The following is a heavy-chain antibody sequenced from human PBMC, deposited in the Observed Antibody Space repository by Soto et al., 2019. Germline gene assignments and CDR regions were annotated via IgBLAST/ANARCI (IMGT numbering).Heavy chain of an antibody. CDR1: RFTFSDYY. D-gene: IGHD4-17*01. CDR2: ISGSSTYT. V-gene: IGHV3-11*06. J-gene: IGHJ4*02. Sequence: QVQLVESGGGLVKPGGSLRLSCAASRFTFSDYYMSWIRQAPGKGLESVSYISGSSTYTYYADSVRGRFTISRDNAKNSLYLQRNSLRAEDTAIYYCARSRYGDFLDYWGQGTLVTVSS. CDR3: ARSRYGDFLDY.